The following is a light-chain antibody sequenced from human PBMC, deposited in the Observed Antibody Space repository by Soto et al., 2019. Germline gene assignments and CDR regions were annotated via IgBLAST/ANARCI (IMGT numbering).Light chain of an antibody. J-gene: IGLJ1*01. Sequence: QSVLTQPASVSGSPGQSITISCTGTSSDIGRYNYVSWFQQHPGKVPKLVIFEVNYRPSGVSDRFSGSKSGNPASLTITGLQAEDEADYYCTSCITANTRCVFGSGTKVTVL. CDR3: TSCITANTRCV. CDR2: EVN. V-gene: IGLV2-14*01. CDR1: SSDIGRYNY.